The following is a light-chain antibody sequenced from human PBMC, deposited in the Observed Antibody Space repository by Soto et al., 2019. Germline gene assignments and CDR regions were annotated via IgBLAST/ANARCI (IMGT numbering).Light chain of an antibody. CDR2: QDI. J-gene: IGLJ2*01. Sequence: QSALTQPASVSGSLGQSITISCTGTSSDVGRYSLVSWYQQYPGKAPRLMIYQDIERPSGVSNRFSASKSGNTASLTISGLQSEDEPNYYSCSYAGGTSVVFGGGTKLTVL. CDR1: SSDVGRYSL. CDR3: CSYAGGTSVV. V-gene: IGLV2-23*01.